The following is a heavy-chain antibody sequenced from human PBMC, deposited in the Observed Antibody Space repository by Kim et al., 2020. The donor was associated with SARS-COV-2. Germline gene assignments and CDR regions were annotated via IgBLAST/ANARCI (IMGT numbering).Heavy chain of an antibody. CDR3: ARHGPVEWLLSPLDY. Sequence: SETLSLTCTVSGGSISSSSYYWGWIRQPPGKGLEWIGSIYYSGSTYYNPSLKSRVTISVDTSKNQFSLKLSSVTAADTAVYYCARHGPVEWLLSPLDYWGQGTLVTVSS. V-gene: IGHV4-39*01. CDR1: GGSISSSSYY. D-gene: IGHD3-3*01. CDR2: IYYSGST. J-gene: IGHJ4*02.